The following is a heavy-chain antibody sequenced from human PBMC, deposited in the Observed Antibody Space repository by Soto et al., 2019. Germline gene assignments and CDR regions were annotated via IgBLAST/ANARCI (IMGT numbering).Heavy chain of an antibody. Sequence: QVQLVQSGAEVKKPGASVKVSCKASGYTFTSYGISWVRQAPGQGLEGMGWISVYNGNKNNAQKLQGRVTMTTDTSTSTAYMELRSLRADDTAVYYCARAGSLRSEWDYWGQGTLVTVSS. V-gene: IGHV1-18*01. CDR2: ISVYNGNK. D-gene: IGHD3-3*01. CDR1: GYTFTSYG. CDR3: ARAGSLRSEWDY. J-gene: IGHJ4*02.